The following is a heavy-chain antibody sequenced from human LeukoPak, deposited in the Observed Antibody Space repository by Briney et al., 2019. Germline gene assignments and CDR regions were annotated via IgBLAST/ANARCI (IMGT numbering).Heavy chain of an antibody. CDR3: SPRISCLRGPSRRYYFYYYMDV. V-gene: IGHV3-15*01. CDR1: GFTFINAW. J-gene: IGHJ6*03. Sequence: GRSLRPSCSASGFTFINAWMISVRLAPGKCMEWVARIISRVNSETTDYAAPVQARFIISRDVSKNMMCLEMNSLKIQDTAVYYFSPRISCLRGPSRRYYFYYYMDVWFKGTTVTVSS. D-gene: IGHD3-10*01. CDR2: IISRVNSETT.